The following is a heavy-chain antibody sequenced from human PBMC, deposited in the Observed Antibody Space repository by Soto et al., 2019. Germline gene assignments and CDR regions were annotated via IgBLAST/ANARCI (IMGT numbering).Heavy chain of an antibody. J-gene: IGHJ2*01. CDR2: ISGSGGST. D-gene: IGHD1-26*01. CDR1: GFTFSSYA. V-gene: IGHV3-23*01. CDR3: AKLPGATWSYWYFDV. Sequence: GGSLRLSCAASGFTFSSYAMSWVRQAPGKGLEWVSSISGSGGSTYYADSVKGRFTISRDNSKNTLYLQMNSLRAEDTAVYYCAKLPGATWSYWYFDVWGRGTLVTVSS.